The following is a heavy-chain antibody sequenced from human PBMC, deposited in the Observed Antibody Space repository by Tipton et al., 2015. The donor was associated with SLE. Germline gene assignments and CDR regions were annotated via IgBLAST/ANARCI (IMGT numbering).Heavy chain of an antibody. CDR1: GVSISSSSYY. J-gene: IGHJ4*02. V-gene: IGHV4-39*01. Sequence: LRLSCTVSGVSISSSSYYWGWIRQPPGKGLEWIGNIYHSGSPSYNPSLKSRVTISVDTSKNQFSLNLTSVTAADTAVYYCARCEVGDFDSWGQGKLVTVSS. CDR2: IYHSGSP. D-gene: IGHD3-16*01. CDR3: ARCEVGDFDS.